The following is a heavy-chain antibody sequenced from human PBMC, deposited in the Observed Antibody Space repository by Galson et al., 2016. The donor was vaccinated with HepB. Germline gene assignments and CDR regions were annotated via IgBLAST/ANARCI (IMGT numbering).Heavy chain of an antibody. D-gene: IGHD2-2*01. J-gene: IGHJ5*02. CDR1: GFTFSSYS. Sequence: SLRLSCAASGFTFSSYSMNWVRQAPGKGLEWVSYISSSSSTIYYADSVKGRFTISRDNAKNSLYLQMNSLRDEDTAVYYCARDFFDIVVVPAATAGGDNWFDPWGQGTLVTVSS. CDR3: ARDFFDIVVVPAATAGGDNWFDP. V-gene: IGHV3-48*02. CDR2: ISSSSSTI.